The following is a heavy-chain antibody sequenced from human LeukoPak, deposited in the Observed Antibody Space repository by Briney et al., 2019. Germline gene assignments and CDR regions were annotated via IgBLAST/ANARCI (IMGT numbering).Heavy chain of an antibody. CDR2: INNDGSST. V-gene: IGHV3-74*01. D-gene: IGHD5-24*01. CDR1: GFTFSSYG. Sequence: PGGSLRLSCAASGFTFSSYGMHWVRQAPGKGLVWVSRINNDGSSTNYADSVKGRFTISRDDAKNTLYLQMNSLRAENTGVYYCASERWLQYWGQGTLVTVSS. J-gene: IGHJ4*02. CDR3: ASERWLQY.